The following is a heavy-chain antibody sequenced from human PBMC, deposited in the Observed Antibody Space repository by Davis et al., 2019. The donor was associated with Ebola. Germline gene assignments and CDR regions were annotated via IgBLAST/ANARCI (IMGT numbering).Heavy chain of an antibody. CDR2: MNPNSGNT. Sequence: ASVKVSCKASGYTFTGYYMHWVRQATGQGLEWMGWMNPNSGNTGYAQKFQGRVTMTRNTSISTAYMELSSLRSEDTAVYYCARVTYWRGAFDIWGQGTMVTVSS. CDR1: GYTFTGYY. D-gene: IGHD3-16*01. V-gene: IGHV1-8*02. CDR3: ARVTYWRGAFDI. J-gene: IGHJ3*02.